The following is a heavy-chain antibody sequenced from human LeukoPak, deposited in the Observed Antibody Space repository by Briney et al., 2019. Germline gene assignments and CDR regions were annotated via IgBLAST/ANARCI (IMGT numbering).Heavy chain of an antibody. J-gene: IGHJ6*03. CDR2: ISSSSSYI. V-gene: IGHV3-21*01. CDR1: GFTFSSYS. Sequence: GGSPSLSCAASGFTFSSYSMNWVRQAPGKGLEWVSSISSSSSYIYYADSVKGRFTISRDNTKNSLYLQMNSLRAEDTAVYYCARELSATSYYYYYYMDVWGKGTTVTVSS. CDR3: ARELSATSYYYYYYMDV. D-gene: IGHD5-24*01.